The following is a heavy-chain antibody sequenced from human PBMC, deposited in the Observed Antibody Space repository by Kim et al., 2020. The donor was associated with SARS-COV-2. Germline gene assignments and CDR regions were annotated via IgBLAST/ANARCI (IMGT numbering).Heavy chain of an antibody. J-gene: IGHJ4*02. D-gene: IGHD2-2*01. Sequence: GGSLRLSCAASGFTFSDSAMHWVRQAPGKGLQWVAVTSYDGSNNYYSDSVKGRFTISRENSKNTLFLQMNSLRPEDTAVYYCARPRDCASTICLWSFDSWGQGTLVSVS. CDR2: TSYDGSNN. CDR3: ARPRDCASTICLWSFDS. CDR1: GFTFSDSA. V-gene: IGHV3-30-3*01.